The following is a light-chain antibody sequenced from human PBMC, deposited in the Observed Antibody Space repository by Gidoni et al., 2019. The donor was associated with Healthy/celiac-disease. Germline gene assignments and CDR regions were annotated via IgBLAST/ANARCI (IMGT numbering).Light chain of an antibody. J-gene: IGKJ2*01. CDR3: QQSYSTPYT. Sequence: LQITQSPSSLSASVGDRVTITCRASHSISIYLNWYRQKPGKATTLLIYAASSLQSGVQSRFSGSGSGTDFTLTISSLQPEDFATYYCQQSYSTPYTFGQGTKLEIK. CDR2: AAS. V-gene: IGKV1-39*01. CDR1: HSISIY.